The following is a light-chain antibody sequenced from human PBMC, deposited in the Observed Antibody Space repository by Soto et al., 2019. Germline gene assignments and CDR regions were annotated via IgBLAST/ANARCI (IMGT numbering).Light chain of an antibody. J-gene: IGKJ4*01. V-gene: IGKV1-27*01. Sequence: DIQMTQSPSSLPASVGDRVTITCRASQGIRNYLAWYQQKPGKVPKRLIYAASTLQSGVPSRFSGSGSGTDFTLTISSLQPEDVATYYCQKYNSFPLTFGGGTRVEIK. CDR3: QKYNSFPLT. CDR2: AAS. CDR1: QGIRNY.